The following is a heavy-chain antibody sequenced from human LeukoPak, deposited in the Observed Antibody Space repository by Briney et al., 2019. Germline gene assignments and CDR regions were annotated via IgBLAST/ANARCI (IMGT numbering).Heavy chain of an antibody. CDR1: GFTFSIYA. J-gene: IGHJ4*02. CDR2: IGGGGST. V-gene: IGHV3-23*01. D-gene: IGHD6-19*01. Sequence: GGSLRLSCAASGFTFSIYAMSWVRQAPGKALEWVSSIGGGGSTYYTDSVKGRFTISRDNSKNTLYLQMNSLRAEDTAVYYCAKEIDSSGWYRGGSDYWGQGTLVTVSS. CDR3: AKEIDSSGWYRGGSDY.